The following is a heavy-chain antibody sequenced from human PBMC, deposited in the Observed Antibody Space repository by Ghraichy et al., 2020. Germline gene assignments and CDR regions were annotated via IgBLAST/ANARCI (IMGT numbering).Heavy chain of an antibody. D-gene: IGHD3-10*01. Sequence: ASVKVSCKASGYTFTGYYIHWVRQAPGQGLEWMGWINPNIGGTNYAQKFQGRVTMTRDTSINTAYMDLNRLRSDDTAVYYCARDGLLLWFGDLRGCLDPWGLGALVTVSS. V-gene: IGHV1-2*02. CDR3: ARDGLLLWFGDLRGCLDP. J-gene: IGHJ5*02. CDR2: INPNIGGT. CDR1: GYTFTGYY.